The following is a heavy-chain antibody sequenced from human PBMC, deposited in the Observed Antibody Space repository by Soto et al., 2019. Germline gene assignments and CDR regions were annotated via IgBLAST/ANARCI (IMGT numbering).Heavy chain of an antibody. J-gene: IGHJ4*02. V-gene: IGHV1-18*01. CDR2: ISGYNGNT. CDR1: GYTSTTSG. D-gene: IGHD3-3*01. Sequence: ASVKVSCKTSGYTSTTSGIHWVRQAPGQGLEWMGWISGYNGNTNYAQKFQDRVTMTTDTSRSIGYMELRSLTFEDTAVYYCARGAHGSGYGVYWGQGTLVTVSS. CDR3: ARGAHGSGYGVY.